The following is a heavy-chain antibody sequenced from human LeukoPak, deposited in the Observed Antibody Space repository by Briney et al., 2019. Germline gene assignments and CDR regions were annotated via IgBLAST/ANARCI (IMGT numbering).Heavy chain of an antibody. CDR3: ARPLSSGWYRGALDL. J-gene: IGHJ3*01. Sequence: GESLKISCKGSGYSFSSYWIAWVRQMPGKGLEWMGIIYPGDSDTRYSPSFQGQVTMSADKSISTAYLQWSSLRASDTAMYYCARPLSSGWYRGALDLWAQGTMVTVSS. CDR1: GYSFSSYW. D-gene: IGHD6-19*01. V-gene: IGHV5-51*01. CDR2: IYPGDSDT.